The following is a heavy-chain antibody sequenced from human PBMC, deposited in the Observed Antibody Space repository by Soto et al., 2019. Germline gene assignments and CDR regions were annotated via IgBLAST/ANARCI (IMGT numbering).Heavy chain of an antibody. CDR3: ARDLPDEIYCSGGSCPYN. Sequence: GGSLRLSCAASGFTVSSNYMSWVRQAPGKGLEWVSVIYSGGSTYYADSVKGRFTISRDNSKNTLYLQMNSLRAEDTAVYYCARDLPDEIYCSGGSCPYNWGQGTLVTVSS. J-gene: IGHJ4*02. D-gene: IGHD2-15*01. CDR2: IYSGGST. V-gene: IGHV3-66*01. CDR1: GFTVSSNY.